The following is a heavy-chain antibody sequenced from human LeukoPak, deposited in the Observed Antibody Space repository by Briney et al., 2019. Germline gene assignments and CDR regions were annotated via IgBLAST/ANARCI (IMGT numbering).Heavy chain of an antibody. J-gene: IGHJ4*02. Sequence: GGSLRLSCAASGFTFSTYAMSWVRQAPGKGLEWVSGTSGSGGSTYYADSVKGRFTISRDTSKNTLYLQMNSLRAEDTAVYYCAKDSSGYYSNFDYWGQGTLVTVSS. CDR3: AKDSSGYYSNFDY. CDR2: TSGSGGST. V-gene: IGHV3-23*01. CDR1: GFTFSTYA. D-gene: IGHD3-22*01.